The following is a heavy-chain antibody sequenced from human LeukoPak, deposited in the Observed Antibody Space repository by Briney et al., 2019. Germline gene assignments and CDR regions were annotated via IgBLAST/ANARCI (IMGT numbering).Heavy chain of an antibody. CDR1: GGSISSYY. D-gene: IGHD1-1*01. CDR2: IYYSGST. V-gene: IGHV4-59*08. Sequence: SETLSLTCTVSGGSISSYYWSWIRQPPGKGLEWIGYIYYSGSTNYNPSLKSRVTISVDTSKNQFSLKLSSVTAADTAVYYCARHSRLGTIDHWGQGTLVTVSS. J-gene: IGHJ4*02. CDR3: ARHSRLGTIDH.